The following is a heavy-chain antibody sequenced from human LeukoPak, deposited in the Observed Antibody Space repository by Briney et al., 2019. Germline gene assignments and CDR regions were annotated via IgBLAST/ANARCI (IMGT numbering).Heavy chain of an antibody. CDR3: ARVGYCSSTSCVPFH. CDR1: GFTFSSYG. CDR2: ISYDGSNK. Sequence: GGSLRLSCAASGFTFSSYGMHWVRQAPGKGLEWVAVISYDGSNKYYADSVKGRFTISRDNSKNTLYLQMNSLRAEDTAVYYCARVGYCSSTSCVPFHWGQGTLVTVSS. D-gene: IGHD2-2*01. J-gene: IGHJ1*01. V-gene: IGHV3-30*19.